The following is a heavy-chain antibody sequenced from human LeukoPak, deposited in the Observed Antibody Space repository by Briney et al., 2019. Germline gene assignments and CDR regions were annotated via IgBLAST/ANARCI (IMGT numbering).Heavy chain of an antibody. CDR1: GGSISSYY. V-gene: IGHV4-59*08. CDR3: ARHKGPYSPNDY. CDR2: IYYSGST. D-gene: IGHD5-18*01. J-gene: IGHJ4*02. Sequence: KASETLFLTCTVSGGSISSYYWSWIRQPPGKGLEWIGYIYYSGSTNYNPPLKSRVTISVDTSKNRFSLKLSSVTAADTAVYYCARHKGPYSPNDYWGQGTLVTVSS.